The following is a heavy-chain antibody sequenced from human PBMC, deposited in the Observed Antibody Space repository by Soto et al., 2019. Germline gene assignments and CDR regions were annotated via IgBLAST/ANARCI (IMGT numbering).Heavy chain of an antibody. Sequence: ASVKVSCKASGYTFTSYGISWVHQAPGQRLEWMGWINAGNGNTKYSQKFQGRVTITRDTSASTAYMELSSLRSEDTAVYYCARGPGGPDGPGDYWGQATLVTVSS. V-gene: IGHV1-3*01. CDR1: GYTFTSYG. CDR3: ARGPGGPDGPGDY. D-gene: IGHD2-15*01. CDR2: INAGNGNT. J-gene: IGHJ4*02.